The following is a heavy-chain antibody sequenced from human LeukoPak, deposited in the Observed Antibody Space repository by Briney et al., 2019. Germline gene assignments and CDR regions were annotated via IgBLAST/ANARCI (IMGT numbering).Heavy chain of an antibody. D-gene: IGHD5-18*01. CDR3: GRSDGYSHFDF. Sequence: GGSLRLSCEASGFTFRNYWMHWVRQAPGKGPVWVSRINSAGSGTTYAASVKGRFTISRDNAKNTLYLQMNSLRAEDTAMYYCGRSDGYSHFDFWGQGTLVTVYS. V-gene: IGHV3-74*01. CDR2: INSAGSGT. CDR1: GFTFRNYW. J-gene: IGHJ4*02.